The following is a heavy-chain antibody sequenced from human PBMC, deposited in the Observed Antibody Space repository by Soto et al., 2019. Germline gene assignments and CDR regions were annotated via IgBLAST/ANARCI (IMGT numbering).Heavy chain of an antibody. D-gene: IGHD3-22*01. J-gene: IGHJ2*01. V-gene: IGHV3-48*02. CDR2: ISSSSSTI. CDR1: GFTFSSYS. Sequence: PGGSLRLSCAASGFTFSSYSMNWVRQAPGKGLEWVSYISSSSSTIYYADSVKGRFTISRDNAKNSLYLQMNSLRDEDTAVYYCASDSSGYPGAYWYFDLWGRRTLVTVSS. CDR3: ASDSSGYPGAYWYFDL.